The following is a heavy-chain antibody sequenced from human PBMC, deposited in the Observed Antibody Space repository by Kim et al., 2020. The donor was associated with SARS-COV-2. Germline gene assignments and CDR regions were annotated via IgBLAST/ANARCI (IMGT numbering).Heavy chain of an antibody. CDR3: AREYISQLDY. V-gene: IGHV6-1*01. Sequence: SQTLSLTCAISGDSVSGRAVAWHWVRQSPSRGLEWLGRTYYRSKWLYDYSPSLQSRITINPDTSENQFSLQVNSVAPEDTAVYYCAREYISQLDYWGQGTLVTVSS. CDR2: TYYRSKWLY. CDR1: GDSVSGRAVA. D-gene: IGHD3-3*02. J-gene: IGHJ4*02.